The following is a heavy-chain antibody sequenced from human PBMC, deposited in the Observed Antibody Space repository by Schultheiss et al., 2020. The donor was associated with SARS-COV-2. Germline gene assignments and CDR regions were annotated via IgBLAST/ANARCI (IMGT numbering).Heavy chain of an antibody. J-gene: IGHJ4*02. Sequence: GGSLRLSCAASGFTFSSYSMNWVRQAPGKGLEWVSSISSSSSYIYYADSVKGRFTISRDNSKNTLYLQMNSLRDEDTAVYYCARGPGQFIDYWGQGTLVTVSS. CDR2: ISSSSSYI. CDR1: GFTFSSYS. CDR3: ARGPGQFIDY. V-gene: IGHV3-21*01. D-gene: IGHD3-10*01.